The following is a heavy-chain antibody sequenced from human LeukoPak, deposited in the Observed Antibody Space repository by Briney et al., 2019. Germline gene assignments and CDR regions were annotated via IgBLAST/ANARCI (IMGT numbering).Heavy chain of an antibody. CDR2: ISSRGGAT. CDR1: GFTFNGYA. J-gene: IGHJ6*02. V-gene: IGHV3-23*01. CDR3: AKAPPAATNHYLGMDI. Sequence: GGSLRLSCAASGFTFNGYAMTWVRQAPGKGLEWVAAISSRGGATYYADSVKGRFTISRDDTKNSLYLQMNSLRAEAAAVYYFAKAPPAATNHYLGMDIWGQGTTGTVSS. D-gene: IGHD2-15*01.